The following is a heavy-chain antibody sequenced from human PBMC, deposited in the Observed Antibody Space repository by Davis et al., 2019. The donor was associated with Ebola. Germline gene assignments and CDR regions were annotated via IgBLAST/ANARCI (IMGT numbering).Heavy chain of an antibody. J-gene: IGHJ4*02. V-gene: IGHV1-2*06. CDR3: TIGGTTGGFDY. CDR1: GYTFTGYY. Sequence: ASVKVSCKASGYTFTGYYMHWVRQAPGQGLEWMGRINPNSGGTNYAQKFQGRVTMTRDTSISTAYMELSSLRYEDTAVYYCTIGGTTGGFDYWGQGTLVTVSS. D-gene: IGHD1-14*01. CDR2: INPNSGGT.